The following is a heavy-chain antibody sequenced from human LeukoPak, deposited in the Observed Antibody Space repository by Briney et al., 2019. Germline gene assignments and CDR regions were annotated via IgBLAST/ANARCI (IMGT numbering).Heavy chain of an antibody. CDR3: ARVLYDYYFDY. CDR2: ISYSGIA. Sequence: SQTLSLTCAVSGGSFSSGGYYWSWIRHHPGKGLEWLACISYSGIAYYNPSLKSRLTISVDTSKNQFSLGLSSVTAADTALYYCARVLYDYYFDYWGQGTLVTVSS. CDR1: GGSFSSGGYY. D-gene: IGHD2/OR15-2a*01. J-gene: IGHJ4*02. V-gene: IGHV4-31*11.